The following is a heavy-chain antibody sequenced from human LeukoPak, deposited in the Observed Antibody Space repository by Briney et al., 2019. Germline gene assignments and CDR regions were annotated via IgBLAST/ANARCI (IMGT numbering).Heavy chain of an antibody. J-gene: IGHJ6*03. V-gene: IGHV1-69*05. CDR1: GGTFSSYA. D-gene: IGHD3-9*01. Sequence: ASVKVSCKASGGTFSSYAISWVRQAPGQGLEWMGGIIPIFGTANYAQKFQGRVTITTDESTSTAYMELSSLRSEDTAVYYCALAVLRYHYYYYYYMDVWGKGTTVTVSS. CDR3: ALAVLRYHYYYYYYMDV. CDR2: IIPIFGTA.